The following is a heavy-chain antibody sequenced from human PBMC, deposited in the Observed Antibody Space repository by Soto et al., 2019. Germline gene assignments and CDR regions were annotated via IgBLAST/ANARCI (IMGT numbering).Heavy chain of an antibody. CDR1: GFTFSSYG. D-gene: IGHD3-10*01. CDR3: ARDGGFGELPANYYYGMDV. V-gene: IGHV3-33*01. Sequence: QVQLVESGGGVVQPGRSLRLSCAASGFTFSSYGMHWVRQAPGKGLEWVAVIWYDGSNKYYADSVKGRFTISRDNSKNTLYLQMNSLRAEDTAVYYCARDGGFGELPANYYYGMDVWGQGTTVTVSS. CDR2: IWYDGSNK. J-gene: IGHJ6*02.